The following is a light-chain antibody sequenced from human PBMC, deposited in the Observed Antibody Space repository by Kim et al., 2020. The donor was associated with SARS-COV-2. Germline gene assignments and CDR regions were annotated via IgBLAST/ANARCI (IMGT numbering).Light chain of an antibody. CDR2: MAS. CDR3: QQYDSYRRT. Sequence: DIQMTQSPSTLSASVGDRVTINCRASQGISSWLAWYQQKPGKAPKLLIYMASSLESGVPSRFSGSGSGTEFTLTISSLQPDDFATYYCQQYDSYRRTFGQGTKVDIK. V-gene: IGKV1-5*03. J-gene: IGKJ1*01. CDR1: QGISSW.